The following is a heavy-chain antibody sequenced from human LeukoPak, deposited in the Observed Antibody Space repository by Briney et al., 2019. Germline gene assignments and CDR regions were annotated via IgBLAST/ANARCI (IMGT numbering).Heavy chain of an antibody. D-gene: IGHD6-19*01. Sequence: SGGSLRLSCAASGFTFSSYGMSWVRQAPGKGLEWVSSISNSGGSTYHADSVKGRFTISRDNSKNTLYLQMNSLRAEDTAVYYCARDREAGTFDYWGQGTLVTVSS. CDR3: ARDREAGTFDY. J-gene: IGHJ4*02. V-gene: IGHV3-23*01. CDR1: GFTFSSYG. CDR2: ISNSGGST.